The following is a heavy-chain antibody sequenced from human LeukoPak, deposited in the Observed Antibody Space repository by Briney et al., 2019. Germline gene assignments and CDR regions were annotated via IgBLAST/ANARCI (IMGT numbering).Heavy chain of an antibody. D-gene: IGHD1-1*01. CDR3: ARQEGTPPNYFDY. CDR2: IYTSGST. Sequence: SQTLSLTCTVSGGSISSGSYYWSWIQQPAGKGLEWIGRIYTSGSTNYNPSLKSRVTISVDTSKNQFSLKLSSVTAADTAVYYCARQEGTPPNYFDYWGQGTLVTVSS. J-gene: IGHJ4*02. V-gene: IGHV4-61*02. CDR1: GGSISSGSYY.